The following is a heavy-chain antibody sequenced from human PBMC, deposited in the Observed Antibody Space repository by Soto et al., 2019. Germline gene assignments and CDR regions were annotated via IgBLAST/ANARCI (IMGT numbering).Heavy chain of an antibody. CDR1: GGTLNKHA. V-gene: IGHV1-69*01. D-gene: IGHD6-13*01. CDR3: ARGGTSGWLKGAYDV. J-gene: IGHJ3*01. Sequence: QVQLVQSGAEVKKPGSSVKVSCKASGGTLNKHAITWVRRAPGQGLEWVGGIIPMFGIPNYPQKFQGRGTITADDTTNTSHMELHSLTSDDTAVYYCARGGTSGWLKGAYDVWGQGTMVTVSS. CDR2: IIPMFGIP.